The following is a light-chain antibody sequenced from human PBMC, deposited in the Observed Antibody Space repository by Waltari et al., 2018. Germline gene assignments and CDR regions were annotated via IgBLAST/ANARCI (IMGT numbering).Light chain of an antibody. CDR3: QQRSDWQ. CDR1: QTVTSY. V-gene: IGKV3-11*01. Sequence: EIVLTQSPATLSLSPGERATLPCRASQTVTSYLAWYQQKPGQAPRLLIDNASNRANGIPARFSGSGSGTDFTLTISSLEPEDFAVYYCQQRSDWQFGQGTKVEIK. J-gene: IGKJ1*01. CDR2: NAS.